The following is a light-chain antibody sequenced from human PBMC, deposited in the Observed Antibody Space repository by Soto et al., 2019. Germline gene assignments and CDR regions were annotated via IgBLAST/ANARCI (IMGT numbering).Light chain of an antibody. CDR3: AAWDDSLNALV. V-gene: IGLV1-44*01. J-gene: IGLJ1*01. CDR2: SNN. Sequence: QSVLTQPPSASGTPGQRVTISCSGSSXNIGSNTVSWYQQVPGTAPKLLIYSNNQRPSGVPDRFSGSKSGTSASLATSGLQSEDEADYYCAAWDDSLNALVFGTGTKGTVL. CDR1: SXNIGSNT.